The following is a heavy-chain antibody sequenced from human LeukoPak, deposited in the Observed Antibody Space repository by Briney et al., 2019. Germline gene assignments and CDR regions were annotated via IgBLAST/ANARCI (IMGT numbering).Heavy chain of an antibody. D-gene: IGHD3-10*01. J-gene: IGHJ4*02. CDR3: ARDGSYMVRGVSTYYFDY. CDR2: VGYDGDKR. Sequence: GGSLRLSCAASGFTFSSYGMHWVRQSPGKGLEWLAVVGYDGDKRDYADSVKGRFTISRDNSRNTIDLQLSSLRAEDTAVYYCARDGSYMVRGVSTYYFDYWGQGALVTVSS. V-gene: IGHV3-30*03. CDR1: GFTFSSYG.